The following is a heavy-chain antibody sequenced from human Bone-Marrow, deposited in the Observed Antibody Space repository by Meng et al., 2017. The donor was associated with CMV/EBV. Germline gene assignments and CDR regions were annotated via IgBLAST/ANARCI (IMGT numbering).Heavy chain of an antibody. V-gene: IGHV4-4*02. CDR3: AREMGDGNDPYGMDV. J-gene: IGHJ6*02. CDR2: TFHSGRT. D-gene: IGHD1-1*01. Sequence: SGTLSLTCGVSGGSISRSNCWSWVRQPPGKGLEWIGETFHSGRTIYNPSLESRVTISVDRSKNQLSLRLSSVTAADTAVDYCAREMGDGNDPYGMDVWGQGTTVTVSS. CDR1: GGSISRSNC.